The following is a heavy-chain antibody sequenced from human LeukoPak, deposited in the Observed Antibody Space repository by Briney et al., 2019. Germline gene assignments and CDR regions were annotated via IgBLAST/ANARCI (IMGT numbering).Heavy chain of an antibody. J-gene: IGHJ3*02. Sequence: SQTLSLTCTVSGGSISSGGYYWSWLRQHPGKGLEWIGYIYYSGSTYYNPSLKSRVTISVDTSKKQFSLNLNSVTAADTAVYYCARGYYDTSGYSNTFDIWGQGTMVTVSS. CDR1: GGSISSGGYY. CDR2: IYYSGST. CDR3: ARGYYDTSGYSNTFDI. V-gene: IGHV4-31*03. D-gene: IGHD3-22*01.